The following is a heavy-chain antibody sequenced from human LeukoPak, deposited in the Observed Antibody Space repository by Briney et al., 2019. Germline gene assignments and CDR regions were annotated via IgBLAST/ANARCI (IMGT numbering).Heavy chain of an antibody. Sequence: GGSLRLSCAASGFSVSTNYMSWVRQAPGKGLEWVSFISTSGSHIYYADSVKGRFTISRDSVKNVLYLQMNSLRPEDTALYYCAKDLSSAITSALVLDVWGQGTTV. CDR1: GFSVSTNY. CDR3: AKDLSSAITSALVLDV. CDR2: ISTSGSHI. V-gene: IGHV3-21*04. J-gene: IGHJ6*02. D-gene: IGHD3-22*01.